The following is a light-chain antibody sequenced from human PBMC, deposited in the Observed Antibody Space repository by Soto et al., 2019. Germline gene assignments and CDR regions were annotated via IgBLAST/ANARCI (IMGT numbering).Light chain of an antibody. J-gene: IGKJ2*01. CDR1: QTVTSTY. CDR2: DAS. Sequence: EIVLTQSPGTLSLSPGERATLSCRARQTVTSTYLSWYQLKPGQAPRLLFSDASTRATGIPDRFSGSGSGTDFTLTISRLEPEDFAVYYCEQYGGSPPYTFGQGTKLEMK. V-gene: IGKV3-20*01. CDR3: EQYGGSPPYT.